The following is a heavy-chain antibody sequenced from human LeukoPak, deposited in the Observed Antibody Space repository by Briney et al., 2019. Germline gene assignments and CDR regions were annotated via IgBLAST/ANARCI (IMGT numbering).Heavy chain of an antibody. CDR1: GFSLTTSGVA. D-gene: IGHD3-10*01. V-gene: IGHV2-5*02. Sequence: SGPTLVKPTQTLTLTCTFSGFSLTTSGVAVGWIRQPPGKALEWLALIYWDDDKRYSPSLKSRLTITKDTSKNQVVLTMTNMDPVDTATYYCAHIIVGSRSVSPYHITMVRGVMDCWGQGTLVTVSS. J-gene: IGHJ4*02. CDR3: AHIIVGSRSVSPYHITMVRGVMDC. CDR2: IYWDDDK.